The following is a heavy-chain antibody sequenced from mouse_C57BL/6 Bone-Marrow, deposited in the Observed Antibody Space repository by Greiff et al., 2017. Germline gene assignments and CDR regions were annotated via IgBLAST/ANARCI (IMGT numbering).Heavy chain of an antibody. CDR2: ISSGSSTI. CDR1: GFTFSDYG. J-gene: IGHJ2*01. Sequence: EVKLMESGGGLVKPGGSLKLSCAASGFTFSDYGMHWVRQAPEKGLEWVAYISSGSSTIYYAATVQGRFTISRDNAKNTLFLQMTSLRSEDTAMYYCAINYYGSSRDYWGQGTTLTVSS. CDR3: AINYYGSSRDY. V-gene: IGHV5-17*01. D-gene: IGHD1-1*01.